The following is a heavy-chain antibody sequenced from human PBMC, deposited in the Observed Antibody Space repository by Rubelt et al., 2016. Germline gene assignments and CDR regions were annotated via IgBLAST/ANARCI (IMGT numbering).Heavy chain of an antibody. CDR1: GFSLITSGVG. CDR2: IYWDDDD. Sequence: QITLKESGPTLVKPTQTLTLTRTFSGFSLITSGVGVGWIRQPPGKALEWLALIYWDDDDRYSPSLKSRLTITKYTSRTQVVLTMTNMEPVDTATYSWAVVVRSPNPRLSAYYYYEMDVWGQGTTVTVAS. J-gene: IGHJ6*02. V-gene: IGHV2-5*02. D-gene: IGHD6-25*01. CDR3: AVVVRSPNPRLSAYYYYEMDV.